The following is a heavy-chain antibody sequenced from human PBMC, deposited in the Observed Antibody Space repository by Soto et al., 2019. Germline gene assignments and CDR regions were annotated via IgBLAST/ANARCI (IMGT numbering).Heavy chain of an antibody. D-gene: IGHD2-2*01. CDR2: IIPIFGTA. CDR3: AGRCDSTSCLAHFDY. Sequence: SVKVSCKASGGTFNNYVINWVRQAPGQGLEWMGGIIPIFGTANYAQKFQGRVTITADKSTSTAYMELNSLRSEDTAVYYCAGRCDSTSCLAHFDYCGQGTLVTVSS. V-gene: IGHV1-69*06. CDR1: GGTFNNYV. J-gene: IGHJ4*02.